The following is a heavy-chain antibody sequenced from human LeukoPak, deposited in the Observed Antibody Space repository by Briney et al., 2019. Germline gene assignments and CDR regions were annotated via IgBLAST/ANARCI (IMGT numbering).Heavy chain of an antibody. Sequence: ASVKVSCKASGYTFTSYYMHWVRQAPGQGLEWMGIINPSGGSTSYAQKFQGRVTMTRDTSTSTVYMELSSLRSEDTAVYYCAHSSSWGEYYMDVWGKGTTVTVSS. CDR2: INPSGGST. J-gene: IGHJ6*03. D-gene: IGHD6-13*01. CDR1: GYTFTSYY. V-gene: IGHV1-46*01. CDR3: AHSSSWGEYYMDV.